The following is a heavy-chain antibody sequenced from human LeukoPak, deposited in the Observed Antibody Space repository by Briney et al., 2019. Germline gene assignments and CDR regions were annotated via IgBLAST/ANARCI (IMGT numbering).Heavy chain of an antibody. CDR1: GFTFSRYT. V-gene: IGHV3-21*04. D-gene: IGHD2-8*01. J-gene: IGHJ3*02. CDR3: AREGFCPNAACILSSDDAFDI. CDR2: ISSSSSYI. Sequence: KSGGSLRLSCAGSGFTFSRYTMNWVRQAPGKGLEWVSSISSSSSYIYYAESLRGRIAISRDNAKNSMYLQLNSLRAEDTGVYYCAREGFCPNAACILSSDDAFDIWGQGTLVTVSS.